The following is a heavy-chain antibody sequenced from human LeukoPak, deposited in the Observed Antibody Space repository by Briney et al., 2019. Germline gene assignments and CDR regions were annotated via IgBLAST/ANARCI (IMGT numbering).Heavy chain of an antibody. Sequence: NPSETLSLTCTVSGGSISSYYWSWIRQPPGKGLEWIGYIYYSGSTYYNPSLKSRVTISVDTSKNQFSLKLSSVTAADTAVYYCASAEPRGSSWYPYWGQGTLVTVSS. CDR1: GGSISSYY. CDR3: ASAEPRGSSWYPY. CDR2: IYYSGST. D-gene: IGHD6-13*01. J-gene: IGHJ4*02. V-gene: IGHV4-59*12.